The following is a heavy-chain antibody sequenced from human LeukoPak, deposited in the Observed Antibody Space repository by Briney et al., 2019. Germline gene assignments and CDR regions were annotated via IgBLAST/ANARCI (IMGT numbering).Heavy chain of an antibody. D-gene: IGHD3-9*01. J-gene: IGHJ4*02. CDR2: ICGGGGST. V-gene: IGHV3-23*01. CDR3: VKFNDILTGYFDY. Sequence: GGSLRHSCAAPGFTFSSYAMSWVRQSPGKGLEWVSAICGGGGSTYYAYYTDSVKGRFTISRDNSKNTLYLQMNSLRAEDTAVYFCVKFNDILTGYFDYWGQGTLVTVSS. CDR1: GFTFSSYA.